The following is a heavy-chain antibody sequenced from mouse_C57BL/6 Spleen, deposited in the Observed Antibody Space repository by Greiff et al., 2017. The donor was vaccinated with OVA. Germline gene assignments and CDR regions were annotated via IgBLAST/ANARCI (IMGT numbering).Heavy chain of an antibody. CDR1: GYAFSSSW. V-gene: IGHV1-82*01. D-gene: IGHD2-12*01. CDR3: ARSYDPYWYFDV. J-gene: IGHJ1*03. CDR2: IYPGDGDT. Sequence: VQLQQSGPELVKPGASVKISCKASGYAFSSSWMNWVKQRPGKGLEWIGRIYPGDGDTNYNGKFKGKATLTADKSSSTAYMQLSSLTSEYSAVYVCARSYDPYWYFDVWGTGTTVTVSS.